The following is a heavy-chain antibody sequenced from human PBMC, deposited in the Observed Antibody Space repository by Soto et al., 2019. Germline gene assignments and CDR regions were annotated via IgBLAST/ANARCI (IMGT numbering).Heavy chain of an antibody. Sequence: GASVKVSCKASGYTFSSFAIHWVRQAPGQRLEWMGWINTASGYTKYSQSFQGRVTFTRDTSASIVYMEVSSLTSEDTAVYYCAREHHVSVAGMPWVWSQGTLVTVSS. CDR2: INTASGYT. D-gene: IGHD6-19*01. V-gene: IGHV1-3*04. CDR1: GYTFSSFA. J-gene: IGHJ4*02. CDR3: AREHHVSVAGMPWV.